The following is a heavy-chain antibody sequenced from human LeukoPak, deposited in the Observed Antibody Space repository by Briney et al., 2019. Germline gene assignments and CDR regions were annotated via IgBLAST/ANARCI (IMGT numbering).Heavy chain of an antibody. V-gene: IGHV1-69*05. J-gene: IGHJ6*03. CDR1: GGTFSSYA. Sequence: GASVKVSCKASGGTFSSYAISWVRQAPGQGLEWMGRIIPIFGTANYAQKFQGRVTITTDESTSTAYMELSSLRSEDTAVYYCARAPAAAGIYYYYYYMDVWGKGTTVTVSS. D-gene: IGHD6-13*01. CDR2: IIPIFGTA. CDR3: ARAPAAAGIYYYYYYMDV.